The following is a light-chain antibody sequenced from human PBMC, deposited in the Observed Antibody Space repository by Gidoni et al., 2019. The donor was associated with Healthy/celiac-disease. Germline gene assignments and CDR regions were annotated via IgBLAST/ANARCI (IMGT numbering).Light chain of an antibody. CDR1: QSLLHSNGYNN. CDR2: LGS. CDR3: MQALQTPRT. J-gene: IGKJ1*01. Sequence: DLVMTQSPLSLPVTPGEPASISCRSSQSLLHSNGYNNLDWYLQKPGQSPQLLIYLGSNLASGVPDRFSGRGSGTDFTLKISRVEAEDVGVSDSMQALQTPRTFGQGTKVEIK. V-gene: IGKV2-28*01.